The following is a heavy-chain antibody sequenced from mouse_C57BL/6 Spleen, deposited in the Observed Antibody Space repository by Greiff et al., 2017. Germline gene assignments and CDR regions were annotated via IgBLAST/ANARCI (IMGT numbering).Heavy chain of an antibody. CDR3: ARLGGSSYWYFDV. D-gene: IGHD1-1*01. V-gene: IGHV1-64*01. J-gene: IGHJ1*03. CDR2: IHPNSGST. Sequence: VKLQESGAELVKPGASVKLSCKASGYTFTSYWMHWVKQRPGQGLEWIGMIHPNSGSTNYNEKFKSKATLTVDKSSSTAYMQLSSLTSEDSAVYYCARLGGSSYWYFDVWGTGTTITVSS. CDR1: GYTFTSYW.